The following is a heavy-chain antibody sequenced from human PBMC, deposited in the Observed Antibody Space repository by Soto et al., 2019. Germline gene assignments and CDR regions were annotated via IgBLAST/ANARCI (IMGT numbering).Heavy chain of an antibody. D-gene: IGHD3-9*01. CDR2: IYWDEDK. CDR3: AHIVPFDYRGYNFEF. V-gene: IGHV2-5*02. Sequence: QITLKESGPTLVKPTQTLTLTCTFSGFSLSTHTVGVAWIRQPPGKALEWLALIYWDEDKRYSPSLKSRLTITKDTSKNQVVLTMTNMDPVDTATHYCAHIVPFDYRGYNFEFWGQGILVTVSS. CDR1: GFSLSTHTVG. J-gene: IGHJ4*02.